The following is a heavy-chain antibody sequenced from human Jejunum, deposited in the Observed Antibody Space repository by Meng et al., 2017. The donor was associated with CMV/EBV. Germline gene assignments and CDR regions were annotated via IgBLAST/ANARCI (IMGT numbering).Heavy chain of an antibody. D-gene: IGHD2-15*01. V-gene: IGHV3-30*02. Sequence: FTFSSYGMLWVRQAPGKGLEWVTMVRSDGGDGDNKYYTDSVKGRFTISRDKSNNMLYLYMESLRSEDTAVYYCAKEGSGGPYYQHWGQGTLVTVSS. CDR3: AKEGSGGPYYQH. CDR1: FTFSSYG. J-gene: IGHJ4*02. CDR2: VRSDGGDGDNK.